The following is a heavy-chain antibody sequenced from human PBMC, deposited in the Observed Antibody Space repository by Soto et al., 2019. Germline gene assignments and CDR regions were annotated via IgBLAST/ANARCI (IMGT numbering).Heavy chain of an antibody. J-gene: IGHJ5*02. CDR3: ARAEDEYSLNWFDP. CDR2: IYYSGST. V-gene: IGHV4-59*01. Sequence: SDTLSLTCTVSGVSISSYYWSWIRQPPGKGLEWIGYIYYSGSTNYNPSLKSRVTISVDTSKNQFSLKLSSVTAADTAVYYGARAEDEYSLNWFDPWGQGTLVNVSS. D-gene: IGHD5-18*01. CDR1: GVSISSYY.